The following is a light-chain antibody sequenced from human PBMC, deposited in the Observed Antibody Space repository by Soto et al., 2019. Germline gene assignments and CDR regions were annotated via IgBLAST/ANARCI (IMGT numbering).Light chain of an antibody. J-gene: IGKJ3*01. Sequence: EIVLMQSPGTLSLSPGEGATLSCRASQSVSSSLLAWYQQKPGQAPRLLIYAVSSRAAGIPDSFSGSGSGTDFTLTISRLEPEDVAVYYCQQDGSSPSTFGPRTKIDIK. CDR2: AVS. CDR3: QQDGSSPST. CDR1: QSVSSSL. V-gene: IGKV3-20*01.